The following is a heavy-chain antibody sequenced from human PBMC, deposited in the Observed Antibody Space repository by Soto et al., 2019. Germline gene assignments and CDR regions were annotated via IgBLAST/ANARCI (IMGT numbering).Heavy chain of an antibody. CDR3: AREMPSTAAAYFYYGLNV. D-gene: IGHD6-13*01. Sequence: QVQLVQSGAEVKRPGSSVKVSCKASGGAFNNYAIYWVRQAPGQVLEWLGTIVPVFPSVYYAPRFQGRLTITADGSTDTVYMMLTSLKSEDTAVDYCAREMPSTAAAYFYYGLNVWGQGTSVTVSS. V-gene: IGHV1-69*18. J-gene: IGHJ6*02. CDR2: IVPVFPSV. CDR1: GGAFNNYA.